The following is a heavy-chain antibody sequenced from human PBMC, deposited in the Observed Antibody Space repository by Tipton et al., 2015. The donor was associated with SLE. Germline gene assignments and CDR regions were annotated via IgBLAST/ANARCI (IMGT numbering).Heavy chain of an antibody. V-gene: IGHV4-59*02. D-gene: IGHD4-23*01. CDR2: IYYSGST. Sequence: LRLSCVASRFTVSSNYMSWVRQAPGKGLEWIGYIYYSGSTNYNPSLKSRVTISVDTSKNQFSLKLSSVTAADTAVYYCARTFPYGGFNPWGQGTLVTVSS. CDR1: RFTVSSNY. J-gene: IGHJ5*02. CDR3: ARTFPYGGFNP.